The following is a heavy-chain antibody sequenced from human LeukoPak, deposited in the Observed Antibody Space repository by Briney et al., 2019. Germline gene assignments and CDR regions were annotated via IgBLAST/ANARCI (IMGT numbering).Heavy chain of an antibody. Sequence: GGSLRLSCAASGFTFSSYAMHWVRQAPGKGLEWVAVISYDGSNKYYADSVKGRFTISRDNSKNTLYLQMNSLRAEDTAVYYCARRMVRGVISGYGMDVWGQGTTVTVSS. D-gene: IGHD3-10*01. CDR1: GFTFSSYA. CDR2: ISYDGSNK. J-gene: IGHJ6*02. CDR3: ARRMVRGVISGYGMDV. V-gene: IGHV3-30-3*01.